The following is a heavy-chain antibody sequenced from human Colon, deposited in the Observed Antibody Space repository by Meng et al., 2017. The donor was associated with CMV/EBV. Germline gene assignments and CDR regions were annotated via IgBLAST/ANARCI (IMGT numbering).Heavy chain of an antibody. CDR2: IYSGGGT. D-gene: IGHD1-1*01. V-gene: IGHV3-53*01. Sequence: GGSLRLSCEASGFTLSSYWMIWVRHAPGKGLEWVSVIYSGGGTYYADSVKGRFAISRDDSSNTLFLQMNSLRAEDTAVYYCARDRTGSGMDVWGQGTTVTVSS. CDR1: GFTLSSYW. CDR3: ARDRTGSGMDV. J-gene: IGHJ6*02.